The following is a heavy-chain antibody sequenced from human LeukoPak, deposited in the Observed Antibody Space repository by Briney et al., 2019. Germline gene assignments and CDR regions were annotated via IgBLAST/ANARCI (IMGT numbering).Heavy chain of an antibody. CDR3: AKDYEYNSNTWYFH. Sequence: PGGSLRLSCAASGFTFNKFAMSWVRQAPGKGLEWVSGIIENGGETYYADSVRGRFTISRDNFKNTLYLQMNSLRAEDTAVYYCAKDYEYNSNTWYFHWGRGTLVSVSS. V-gene: IGHV3-23*01. CDR2: IIENGGET. D-gene: IGHD6-13*01. J-gene: IGHJ4*02. CDR1: GFTFNKFA.